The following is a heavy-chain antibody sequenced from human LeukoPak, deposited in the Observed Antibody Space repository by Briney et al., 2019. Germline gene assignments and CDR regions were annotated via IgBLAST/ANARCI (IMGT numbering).Heavy chain of an antibody. CDR2: IIPIFGTA. V-gene: IGHV1-69*13. D-gene: IGHD6-13*01. CDR1: GGTFSSYA. CDR3: ARDMGYSSSWYNYYYGMDV. J-gene: IGHJ6*02. Sequence: SVKVSCKASGGTFSSYAISWVRQAPGQGLEWMGGIIPIFGTANYAQKFQGRVTITADESTSTAYMELSSLRSEDTAVYYCARDMGYSSSWYNYYYGMDVGGQGTTVTVSS.